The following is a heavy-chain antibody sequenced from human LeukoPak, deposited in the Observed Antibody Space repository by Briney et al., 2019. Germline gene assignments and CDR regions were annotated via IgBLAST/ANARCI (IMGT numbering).Heavy chain of an antibody. CDR1: GFTFSSYG. CDR3: AKQSGADRGHLDF. D-gene: IGHD4/OR15-4a*01. J-gene: IGHJ4*02. V-gene: IGHV3-30*18. CDR2: ISYDGSNK. Sequence: GGSLRLSCAASGFTFSSYGMHWVRQAPGKGLEWVAVISYDGSNKYCADSVKGRFTISRDNSKNTLYLQMNSLRAEDTVVYYCAKQSGADRGHLDFWGQGTLVTVSS.